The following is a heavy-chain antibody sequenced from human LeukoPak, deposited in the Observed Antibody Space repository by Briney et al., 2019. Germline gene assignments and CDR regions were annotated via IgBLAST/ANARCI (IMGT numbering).Heavy chain of an antibody. CDR3: ARISLGAIWGYYYGMDV. CDR1: GGTFSSYA. Sequence: SVKVSCKASGGTFSSYAISWVRQAPGQGLEWMGGIIPIFDTADYAQKFQGRVTITADESTSTAYMELSSLRSEDTAVSYCARISLGAIWGYYYGMDVWGQGTTVTVSS. CDR2: IIPIFDTA. V-gene: IGHV1-69*13. D-gene: IGHD1-26*01. J-gene: IGHJ6*02.